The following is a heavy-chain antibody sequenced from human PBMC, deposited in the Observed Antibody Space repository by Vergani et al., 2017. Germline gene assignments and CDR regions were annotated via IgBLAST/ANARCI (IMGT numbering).Heavy chain of an antibody. D-gene: IGHD1-26*01. CDR2: VYYNGNT. Sequence: QVQLQESGPGLVKPSETLSLTCAVSGASISNYYWSWIRQPPGKGLEWIGYVYYNGNTNYNPSLKSRVTMSVDTSKNQFSLKLSSVTAADTAVYYCARDRSGSLLDYWGQGTLVTVSS. CDR1: GASISNYY. V-gene: IGHV4-59*01. CDR3: ARDRSGSLLDY. J-gene: IGHJ4*02.